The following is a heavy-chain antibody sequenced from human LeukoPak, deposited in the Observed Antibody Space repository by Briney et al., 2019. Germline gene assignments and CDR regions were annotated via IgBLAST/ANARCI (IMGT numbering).Heavy chain of an antibody. CDR3: ARDSYNWNYEGFYYMDV. Sequence: GGSLGLSCAASGFTFSDYYMSWIRQAPGKGLEWVSYISSSGSTIYYADSVKGRFTISRDNAKNSLYLQMNSLRAEDTAVYYCARDSYNWNYEGFYYMDVWGKGTTVTVSS. D-gene: IGHD1-7*01. J-gene: IGHJ6*03. CDR2: ISSSGSTI. V-gene: IGHV3-11*04. CDR1: GFTFSDYY.